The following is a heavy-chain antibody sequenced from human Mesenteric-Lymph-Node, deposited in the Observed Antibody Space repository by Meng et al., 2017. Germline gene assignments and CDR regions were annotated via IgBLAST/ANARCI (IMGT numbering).Heavy chain of an antibody. CDR3: ARESAVAGTLWYFDY. D-gene: IGHD6-19*01. J-gene: IGHJ4*02. V-gene: IGHV4-4*02. CDR1: GGSISSSNW. Sequence: QGQLQESGPGLVKPSGTLSLTCAVSGGSISSSNWWSWVRQPPGKGLEWIGEIYHSGSTNYNPSLKSRVTISVDKSKNQFSLNLNSMTAADTAVYYCARESAVAGTLWYFDYWGQGTLVTVSS. CDR2: IYHSGST.